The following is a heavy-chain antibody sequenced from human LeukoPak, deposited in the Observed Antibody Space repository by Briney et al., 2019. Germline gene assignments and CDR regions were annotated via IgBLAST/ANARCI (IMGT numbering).Heavy chain of an antibody. V-gene: IGHV4-59*01. D-gene: IGHD6-13*01. CDR2: VSYSGST. J-gene: IGHJ4*02. CDR3: ARDKYSSSCLDS. Sequence: PSETLSLTCTGSGGSISNYLWRRIRPPPGKEMEGIGYVSYSGSTSYNPSLKSRVSISVDTSQSQFSMRISSVTAADTAVCYCARDKYSSSCLDSWGQGTLVTVSS. CDR1: GGSISNYL.